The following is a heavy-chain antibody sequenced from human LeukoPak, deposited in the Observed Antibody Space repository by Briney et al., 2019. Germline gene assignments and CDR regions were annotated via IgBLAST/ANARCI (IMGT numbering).Heavy chain of an antibody. J-gene: IGHJ5*02. CDR3: ARHGPIPDWSGYYDNWVDP. CDR2: IYHSGSP. V-gene: IGHV4-4*02. CDR1: GFTFSSYSM. D-gene: IGHD3-3*01. Sequence: PGGSLRLSCAASGFTFSSYSMNWVRQAPGKGLEWIGEIYHSGSPNYNPSLKSRVTISVGKSRNHFSLNLSSVTAADTAVYYCARHGPIPDWSGYYDNWVDPWGQGTLVTVSS.